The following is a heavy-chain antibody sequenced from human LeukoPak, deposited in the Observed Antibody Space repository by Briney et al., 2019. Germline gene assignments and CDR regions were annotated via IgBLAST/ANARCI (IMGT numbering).Heavy chain of an antibody. CDR2: IPYDGSNK. CDR3: AREGDYYDSSGYYPDY. V-gene: IGHV3-30*04. D-gene: IGHD3-22*01. Sequence: GGSLRLSCAASGFSFRSYAMHWVRQAPGKGLEWVAVIPYDGSNKYYADSVKGRFTISRDNSKNTLYLQMNSLRAEDTAVYYCAREGDYYDSSGYYPDYWGQGTLVTVSS. CDR1: GFSFRSYA. J-gene: IGHJ4*02.